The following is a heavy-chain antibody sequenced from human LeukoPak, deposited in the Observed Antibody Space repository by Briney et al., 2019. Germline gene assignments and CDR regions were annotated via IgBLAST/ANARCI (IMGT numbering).Heavy chain of an antibody. D-gene: IGHD3-3*01. CDR1: GGSFSGYY. Sequence: KSSETLSLTCAAYGGSFSGYYWSWIRQPPGKGLEWIGEINHSGSTNYNPSLKSRVTISVDTSKNQFSLKLSSVTAADTAVYYCARGNYDFWSGYYTVGKVRYFDYWGQGTLVTVSS. CDR2: INHSGST. CDR3: ARGNYDFWSGYYTVGKVRYFDY. J-gene: IGHJ4*02. V-gene: IGHV4-34*01.